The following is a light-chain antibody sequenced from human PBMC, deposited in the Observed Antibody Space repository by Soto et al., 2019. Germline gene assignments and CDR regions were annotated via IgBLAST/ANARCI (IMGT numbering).Light chain of an antibody. J-gene: IGLJ2*01. CDR3: TSYTTSSTLV. CDR1: SSDIGTYNS. CDR2: DVT. V-gene: IGLV2-14*01. Sequence: QSALTQPASVSGSPGQSITISCTGTSSDIGTYNSVSWYQQHAGKVTKLMIYDVTNRPSGVSDRFSGSKSGNTASLTISGLQAEDEADYYCTSYTTSSTLVFGGGTKVTVL.